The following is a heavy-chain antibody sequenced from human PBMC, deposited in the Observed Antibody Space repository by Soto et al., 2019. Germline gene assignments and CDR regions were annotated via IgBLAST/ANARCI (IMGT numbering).Heavy chain of an antibody. Sequence: PSETLSLTCTVSGGSISSGDYYWSWIRQPPGKGLEWIGYIYYSGSTYYNPSLKSRVTISVDTSKNQFPLKLSSVTAADTAVYYCARDRYYDILTGYKSYYYGMDVWGQGTTVTVSS. CDR2: IYYSGST. V-gene: IGHV4-30-4*01. CDR3: ARDRYYDILTGYKSYYYGMDV. J-gene: IGHJ6*02. CDR1: GGSISSGDYY. D-gene: IGHD3-9*01.